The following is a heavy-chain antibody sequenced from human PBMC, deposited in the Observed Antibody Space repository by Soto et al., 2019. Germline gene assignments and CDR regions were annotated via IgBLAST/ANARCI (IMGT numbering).Heavy chain of an antibody. CDR1: GFTFSSYD. CDR3: ARAFTTGCESWYFDL. D-gene: IGHD3-22*01. CDR2: IGTAGDT. J-gene: IGHJ2*01. Sequence: EVQLVESGGGLVQPGGSLRLSCAASGFTFSSYDMHWVRQATGKGLEWVSAIGTAGDTYYSGSVKVRFTISRENAKNSLYLQMNSLRAGDTAVYYCARAFTTGCESWYFDLWGRGTLVAVSS. V-gene: IGHV3-13*01.